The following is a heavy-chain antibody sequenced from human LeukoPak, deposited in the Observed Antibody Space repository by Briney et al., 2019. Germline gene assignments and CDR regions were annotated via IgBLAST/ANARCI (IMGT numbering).Heavy chain of an antibody. CDR3: ARDPYSGGYGAYYYYYMDV. Sequence: PGGSLRLSCAASGFTFSAYNMNWVRRTPGKGLEWVSSVTTSSAYMFYADSVRGRFTISRDNAENSLYLQMNSLRDEDTAVYYCARDPYSGGYGAYYYYYMDVWGKGTTVTVSS. CDR1: GFTFSAYN. J-gene: IGHJ6*03. CDR2: VTTSSAYM. V-gene: IGHV3-21*01. D-gene: IGHD6-19*01.